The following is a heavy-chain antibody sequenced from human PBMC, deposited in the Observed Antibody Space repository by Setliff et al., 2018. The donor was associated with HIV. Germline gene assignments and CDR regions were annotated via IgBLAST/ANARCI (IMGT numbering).Heavy chain of an antibody. Sequence: SVKVSCKASGYTFSSYDINWVRQATGQGLEWMGWMNPNSGNTGYAQKFQGRVTMARDTSISTAYMELNNLKFEDTAVYYCARARRDSYDRGRRNHYYIDVWGKGTTVTVSS. CDR3: ARARRDSYDRGRRNHYYIDV. D-gene: IGHD3-22*01. V-gene: IGHV1-8*02. CDR2: MNPNSGNT. CDR1: GYTFSSYD. J-gene: IGHJ6*03.